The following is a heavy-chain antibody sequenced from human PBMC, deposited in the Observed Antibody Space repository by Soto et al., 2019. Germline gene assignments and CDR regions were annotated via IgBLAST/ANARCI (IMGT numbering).Heavy chain of an antibody. D-gene: IGHD5-12*01. Sequence: QVQLQESGPGLVKASQTLSLTCSVSGGSISSGNYYWSWIRQPPGKGLEWIGYIHYSAGTYQSPSIKSRVTFSLDTSKNQFSLKLTSVTAADTAVYYCARGGHGYRSFDYWGQGTLVTVSS. CDR3: ARGGHGYRSFDY. CDR2: IHYSAGT. CDR1: GGSISSGNYY. V-gene: IGHV4-30-4*01. J-gene: IGHJ4*02.